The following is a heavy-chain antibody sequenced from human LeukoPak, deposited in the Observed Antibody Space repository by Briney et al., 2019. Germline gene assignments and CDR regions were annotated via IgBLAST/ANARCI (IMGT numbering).Heavy chain of an antibody. V-gene: IGHV3-30*04. Sequence: GGSLRLSCAASGFTFSSHAMHWVRQAPGKGLEWVAVISYDGSNKYYADSVKGRFTISRDNSNNSLYLQMSSLRAEDTAVYYCARHSSDTSGSLDHWGQGTLVSVSP. CDR1: GFTFSSHA. CDR2: ISYDGSNK. D-gene: IGHD3-10*01. J-gene: IGHJ4*02. CDR3: ARHSSDTSGSLDH.